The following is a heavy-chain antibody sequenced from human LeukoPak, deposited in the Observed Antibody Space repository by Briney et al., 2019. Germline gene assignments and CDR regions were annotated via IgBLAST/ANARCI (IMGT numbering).Heavy chain of an antibody. J-gene: IGHJ4*02. CDR3: AKCPNYGSGSFYDY. CDR1: GFTFSSYG. Sequence: GGSLRLSCAASGFTFSSYGMSWVRQAPGKGLEWVSAISGSGGSTYYADSVKGRFTTSRDNSKNTLYLQMNSLRAEDTAVYYCAKCPNYGSGSFYDYWGQGTLVTVSS. CDR2: ISGSGGST. V-gene: IGHV3-23*01. D-gene: IGHD3-10*01.